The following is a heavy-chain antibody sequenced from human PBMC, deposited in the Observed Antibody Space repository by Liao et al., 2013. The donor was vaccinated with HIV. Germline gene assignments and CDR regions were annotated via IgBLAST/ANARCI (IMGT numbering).Heavy chain of an antibody. D-gene: IGHD1-26*01. J-gene: IGHJ4*02. V-gene: IGHV4-39*07. CDR3: AREWVGDVYYFDY. Sequence: QLQLQESGPGLVKPSETLSLTCTVSGDSISSSSYYWGWIRQPPGKGLEWIGSIYYSGSTYYNPSLKSRVTISVDTSKNQFSLKLSSVTAADTAVYYCAREWVGDVYYFDYWGQGTLVTVSS. CDR2: IYYSGST. CDR1: GDSISSSSYY.